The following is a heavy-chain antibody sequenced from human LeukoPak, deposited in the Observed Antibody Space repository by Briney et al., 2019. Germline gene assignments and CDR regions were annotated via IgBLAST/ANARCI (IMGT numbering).Heavy chain of an antibody. J-gene: IGHJ6*03. CDR2: IIPIFGTA. CDR1: GGTFSSYA. Sequence: GASVTVSCKASGGTFSSYAISWVRQAPGEGLEWMGGIIPIFGTANYAQKLQGRVTITADKSTSTAYMELSSLRSEDTAVYYSARARSRSGYSSSWYGLYYYYMDVWGKGTTVTVSS. D-gene: IGHD6-13*01. CDR3: ARARSRSGYSSSWYGLYYYYMDV. V-gene: IGHV1-69*06.